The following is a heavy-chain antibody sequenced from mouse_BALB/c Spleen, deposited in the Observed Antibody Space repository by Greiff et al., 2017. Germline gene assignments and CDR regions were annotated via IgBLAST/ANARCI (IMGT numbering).Heavy chain of an antibody. J-gene: IGHJ3*01. V-gene: IGHV5-4*02. CDR1: GFTFSDYY. CDR3: ARDLAWFAY. CDR2: ISDGGSYT. Sequence: EVKLMESGGGLVKPGGSLKLSCAASGFTFSDYYMYWVRQTPEKRLEWVATISDGGSYTYYPDSVKGRFTISGDNAKNNLYLQMSSLKSEDTAMYYCARDLAWFAYWGQGTLVTVSA.